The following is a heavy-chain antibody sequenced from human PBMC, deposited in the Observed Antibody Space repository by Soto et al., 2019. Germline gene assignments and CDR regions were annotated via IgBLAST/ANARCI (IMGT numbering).Heavy chain of an antibody. CDR2: ISYDGSNK. Sequence: GGSLRLSCAASGFTFSSYGMHWVRQAPGKGLEWVAVISYDGSNKYYADSVKGRFTISRDNSKNKLYLQMNSLRAEDTAVYYCAKVSRPRYYDFWSGYYTGWGQGTLVTVSS. V-gene: IGHV3-30*18. J-gene: IGHJ4*02. D-gene: IGHD3-3*01. CDR3: AKVSRPRYYDFWSGYYTG. CDR1: GFTFSSYG.